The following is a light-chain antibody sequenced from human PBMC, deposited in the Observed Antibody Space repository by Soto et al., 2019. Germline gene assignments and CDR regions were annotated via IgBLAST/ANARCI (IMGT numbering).Light chain of an antibody. CDR1: QSISSF. V-gene: IGKV1-39*01. Sequence: DIQMTQSPSSLSASVGDRVTITCRASQSISSFLNWYQQIPGKAPKLLIYGASSLQSGVPSRFSGSGYGTEFTLTISSLQPADFATYYCQPSYSPPRTLGQGTKVDI. J-gene: IGKJ1*01. CDR3: QPSYSPPRT. CDR2: GAS.